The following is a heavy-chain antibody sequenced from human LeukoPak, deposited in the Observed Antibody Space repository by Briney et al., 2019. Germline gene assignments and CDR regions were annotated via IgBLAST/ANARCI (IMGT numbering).Heavy chain of an antibody. CDR2: MSAYNGNI. D-gene: IGHD5-12*01. V-gene: IGHV1-18*04. J-gene: IGHJ4*02. Sequence: ASVKVSCKASGYTFTGYYMHWVRQAPGQGLEWMGWMSAYNGNINYAQNFQGRVTMTRDTSTSTAYMELRTLTSDDTAVYYCARDPVYSGADLDYWGQGTLVTVSS. CDR1: GYTFTGYY. CDR3: ARDPVYSGADLDY.